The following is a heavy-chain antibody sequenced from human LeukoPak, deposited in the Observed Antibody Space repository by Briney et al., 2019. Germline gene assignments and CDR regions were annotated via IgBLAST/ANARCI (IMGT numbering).Heavy chain of an antibody. J-gene: IGHJ6*02. CDR1: GFTFSRYA. CDR2: ISGSGGST. D-gene: IGHD3-22*01. V-gene: IGHV3-23*01. CDR3: AKDTTYYFDSSGRNYGMDV. Sequence: QPGGSLRLSCEGSGFTFSRYAMGWVRQAPGKGLEWVSAISGSGGSTYYGDSVQGRFTISRDTSKNTLYLQMNSLRAEDTAVYYCAKDTTYYFDSSGRNYGMDVWGQGTTVTVSS.